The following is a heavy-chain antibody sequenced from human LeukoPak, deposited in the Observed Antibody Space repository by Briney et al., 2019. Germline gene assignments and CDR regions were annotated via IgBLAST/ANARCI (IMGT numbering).Heavy chain of an antibody. CDR1: GGTFSSYA. J-gene: IGHJ4*02. D-gene: IGHD6-6*01. V-gene: IGHV1-69*05. Sequence: ASVTVSCKASGGTFSSYAISWVRQAPGQGLEWMGGIIPIFGTANYAQKFQGRVTITTDESTSTAYMELSSLRSEDTAVYYCAAGGSIAARPDKILDYWGQGTLVTVSS. CDR2: IIPIFGTA. CDR3: AAGGSIAARPDKILDY.